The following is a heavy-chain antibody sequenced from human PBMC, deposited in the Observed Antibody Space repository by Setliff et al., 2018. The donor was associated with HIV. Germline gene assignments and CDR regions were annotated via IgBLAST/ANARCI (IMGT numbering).Heavy chain of an antibody. D-gene: IGHD3-3*01. Sequence: GESLKISCKGSGYTFATYWIAWVRQMPGKGLEFMGIIYPGDSDTRYSPSFQGQVTVSADKSISTTYLQWTSLKAPDTAMYYCARGPIDFWTPDSWGQGTLVTVSS. CDR3: ARGPIDFWTPDS. J-gene: IGHJ4*02. V-gene: IGHV5-51*01. CDR1: GYTFATYW. CDR2: IYPGDSDT.